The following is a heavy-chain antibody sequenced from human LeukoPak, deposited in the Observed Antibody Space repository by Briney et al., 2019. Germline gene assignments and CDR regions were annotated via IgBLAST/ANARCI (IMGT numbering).Heavy chain of an antibody. V-gene: IGHV3-30*18. Sequence: GRSLRLSCAASGFTFSSYGMHWVRQAPGKGLEWVAVMSYDGRDTYYADSVKGRFTISRDNSKNTLYLQMNSLRIEDTAVYYCAKVHLERRELLPNFDYWGQGTLVTVSA. J-gene: IGHJ4*02. CDR2: MSYDGRDT. CDR1: GFTFSSYG. D-gene: IGHD1-1*01. CDR3: AKVHLERRELLPNFDY.